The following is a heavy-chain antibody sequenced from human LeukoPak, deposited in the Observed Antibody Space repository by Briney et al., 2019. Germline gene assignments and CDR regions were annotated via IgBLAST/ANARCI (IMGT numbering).Heavy chain of an antibody. V-gene: IGHV3-23*01. CDR3: AKVKWGSYYFDY. CDR1: GFSFSSYA. J-gene: IGHJ4*02. D-gene: IGHD3-16*01. Sequence: GGSLRLSCAASGFSFSSYAMSWVRQAPGKGLEWVSGISYSGNTTYYADSVKGRFTISRDNSKNTLYLQMCSLRAEDTAVYYCAKVKWGSYYFDYWGQGTLVTVSS. CDR2: ISYSGNTT.